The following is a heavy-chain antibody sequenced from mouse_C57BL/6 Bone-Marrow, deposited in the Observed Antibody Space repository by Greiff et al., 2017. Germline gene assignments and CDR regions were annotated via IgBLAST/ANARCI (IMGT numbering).Heavy chain of an antibody. D-gene: IGHD2-3*01. Sequence: EVQVVESGGDLVKPGGSLKFSCAASGFTFSSYGMSWVRQTPDKRLEWVATISSGGSYTYYPDRVKGRFTISRDKAKNTLYLQMSSLKSEDTAMYYCAGLLYDDYYRRRNYFDYWGQGTTLTVSS. CDR3: AGLLYDDYYRRRNYFDY. V-gene: IGHV5-6*01. J-gene: IGHJ2*01. CDR2: ISSGGSYT. CDR1: GFTFSSYG.